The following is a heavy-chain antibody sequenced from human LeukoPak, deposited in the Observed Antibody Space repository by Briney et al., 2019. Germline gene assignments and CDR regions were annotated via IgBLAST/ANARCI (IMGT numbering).Heavy chain of an antibody. CDR3: ARFRRDSSSSLYYYYYMDV. CDR1: GGSFGGYY. Sequence: SETLSLTCAVYGGSFGGYYWSWIRQPPGKGLEWIGEINHSGSTNYNPSLKSRVTISVDTSKNQFSLKLSSVTAADTAVYYCARFRRDSSSSLYYYYYMDVWGKGTAVTVSS. V-gene: IGHV4-34*01. CDR2: INHSGST. D-gene: IGHD6-6*01. J-gene: IGHJ6*03.